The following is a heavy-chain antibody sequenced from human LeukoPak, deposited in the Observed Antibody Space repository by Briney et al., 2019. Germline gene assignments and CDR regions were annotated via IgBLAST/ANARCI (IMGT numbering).Heavy chain of an antibody. D-gene: IGHD2-2*01. J-gene: IGHJ3*02. Sequence: PGGSLRLSCAASGFTFSSYWMHWVRQAPGKGLVWVSRINSDGSSTSYADSVKGRFTISRDNAKNTLYLQMNSLRAEDTAVYYCASEIVVVPAAPKGNAFDIWGQGTMVTVSS. V-gene: IGHV3-74*01. CDR2: INSDGSST. CDR1: GFTFSSYW. CDR3: ASEIVVVPAAPKGNAFDI.